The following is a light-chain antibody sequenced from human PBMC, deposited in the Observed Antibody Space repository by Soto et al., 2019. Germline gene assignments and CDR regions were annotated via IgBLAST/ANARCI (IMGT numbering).Light chain of an antibody. CDR2: AAS. CDR1: QSISSY. Sequence: SASVGDIVTITCRASQSISSYLNWYQQKPGKAPKLLIYAASSLQSGVPSRFSGSGSGTEFTLTISSLQPDDFATYYCQQYNSLWTFGQGTKVDIK. V-gene: IGKV1-5*01. J-gene: IGKJ1*01. CDR3: QQYNSLWT.